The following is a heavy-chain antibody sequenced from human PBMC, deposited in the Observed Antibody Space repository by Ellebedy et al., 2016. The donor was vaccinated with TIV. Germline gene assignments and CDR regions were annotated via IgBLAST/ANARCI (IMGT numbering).Heavy chain of an antibody. J-gene: IGHJ4*02. D-gene: IGHD5-12*01. CDR3: ARGLRGYSGFVDY. V-gene: IGHV4-34*01. CDR2: IDRSGGT. Sequence: MPSETLSLTCAVYGGSFSGYYWSWIRQPPGKGLEWIGEIDRSGGTDYNPSLKSRVTISVDTSKNQFSLKVTSVTAADTAFYYCARGLRGYSGFVDYWGQGTLVTVSS. CDR1: GGSFSGYY.